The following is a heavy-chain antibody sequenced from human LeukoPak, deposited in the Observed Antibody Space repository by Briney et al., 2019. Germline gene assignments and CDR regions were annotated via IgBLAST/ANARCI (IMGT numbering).Heavy chain of an antibody. D-gene: IGHD3-22*01. J-gene: IGHJ4*02. Sequence: GGSLRLSCTASGFTFNDYDMSWIRQPPGKGLEWVWGINWNGGSTGYADSEKGGFTISRDNAQNSLYLQTNSLRAADTALYSCARASYDSSGYHYYFDYWGQGTLVTVSS. CDR3: ARASYDSSGYHYYFDY. CDR2: INWNGGST. V-gene: IGHV3-20*04. CDR1: GFTFNDYD.